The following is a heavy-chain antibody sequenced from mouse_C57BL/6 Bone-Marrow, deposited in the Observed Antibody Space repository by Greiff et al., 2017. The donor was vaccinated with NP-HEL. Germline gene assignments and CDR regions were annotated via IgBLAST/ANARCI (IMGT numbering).Heavy chain of an antibody. V-gene: IGHV1-74*01. CDR2: IHPSDSDT. CDR3: ADGNYEYFDV. CDR1: GYTFTSYW. D-gene: IGHD2-1*01. Sequence: QVQLQQPGAELVKPGASVNVSCKASGYTFTSYWMHWVKQRPGQGLEWIVRIHPSDSDTNYNQKFKGKATLTVDKSSSTAYMQLSSLTSEDSAVYYCADGNYEYFDVWGRGTTVTVCS. J-gene: IGHJ1*03.